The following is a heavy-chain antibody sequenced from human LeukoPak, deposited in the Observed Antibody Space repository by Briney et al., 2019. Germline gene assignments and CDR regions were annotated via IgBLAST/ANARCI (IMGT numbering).Heavy chain of an antibody. CDR3: ARATNWGLYYFDF. Sequence: GESLKIPCKGSGYSFTSYWIGWVRQMPGKGLEWMGIIYPGDSDTRYSPSFQGQVTISADKSISTVYLQWSSLKASDTGMYYCARATNWGLYYFDFWGQGTLVTVSS. V-gene: IGHV5-51*01. CDR2: IYPGDSDT. CDR1: GYSFTSYW. J-gene: IGHJ4*02. D-gene: IGHD7-27*01.